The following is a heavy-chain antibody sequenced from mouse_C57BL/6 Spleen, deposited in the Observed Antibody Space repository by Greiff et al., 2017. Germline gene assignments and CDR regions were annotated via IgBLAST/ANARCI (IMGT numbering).Heavy chain of an antibody. CDR3: ARRSSGFDY. D-gene: IGHD3-2*02. V-gene: IGHV1-42*01. CDR1: GYSFTGYY. Sequence: EVQLQQSGPELVKPGASVKISCKASGYSFTGYYMNWVKQSPEKSLEWIGEINPSTGGTTYNQKFKAKATLTVDKSSSTAYMQLKNLTSEDSAVYYCARRSSGFDYWGQGTTLTVSS. J-gene: IGHJ2*01. CDR2: INPSTGGT.